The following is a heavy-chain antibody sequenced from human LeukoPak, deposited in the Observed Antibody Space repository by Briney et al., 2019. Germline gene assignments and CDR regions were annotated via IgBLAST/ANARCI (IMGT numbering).Heavy chain of an antibody. J-gene: IGHJ4*02. V-gene: IGHV4/OR15-8*02. Sequence: SETLSLTCGVSGGSISSTNWWTWVRQPPGKGLEWIGEVDVLGNTNYNPSLESRVTISIDKSENHVSLKLTSVTAADTAVYYCAREGGPFRPLDYSGQGTLVTVSS. CDR2: VDVLGNT. CDR3: AREGGPFRPLDY. CDR1: GGSISSTNW. D-gene: IGHD2/OR15-2a*01.